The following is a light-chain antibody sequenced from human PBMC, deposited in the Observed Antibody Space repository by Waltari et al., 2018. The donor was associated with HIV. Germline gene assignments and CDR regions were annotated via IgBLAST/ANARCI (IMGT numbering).Light chain of an antibody. CDR1: HGISNH. CDR2: AAS. J-gene: IGKJ3*01. V-gene: IGKV1-27*01. CDR3: QTYDSAPFT. Sequence: DIQMTQSPPSLSASVRDRVTITCCASHGISNHLALDQQKPVKLPQPLIYAASTLQSGVPSRFRGSGSGTDFTLTISSLRPEDVATYYCQTYDSAPFTFGPGTKVDIK.